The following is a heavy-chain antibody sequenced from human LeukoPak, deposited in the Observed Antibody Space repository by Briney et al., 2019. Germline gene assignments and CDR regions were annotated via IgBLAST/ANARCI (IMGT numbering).Heavy chain of an antibody. V-gene: IGHV1-18*01. CDR1: GGTFSSYP. CDR2: ISAYNGNT. CDR3: ARSITMVRGTYYYYYYMDV. D-gene: IGHD3-10*01. Sequence: GASVKVSCKASGGTFSSYPFTWVRQAPGQGLEWMGWISAYNGNTNYAQKLQGRVTMTTDTSTSTAYMELRSLRSDDTAVYYCARSITMVRGTYYYYYYMDVWGKGTTVTVSS. J-gene: IGHJ6*03.